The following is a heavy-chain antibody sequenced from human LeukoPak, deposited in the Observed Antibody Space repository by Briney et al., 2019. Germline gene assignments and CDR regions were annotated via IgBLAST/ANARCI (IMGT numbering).Heavy chain of an antibody. V-gene: IGHV3-30*02. CDR2: IRYDGSNK. CDR1: GFTFSSYG. D-gene: IGHD3-10*01. Sequence: GSLRLSCAASGFTFSSYGMHWVRQAPGKGLEWVTFIRYDGSNKYYADSVKGRFTISRDNSKNTLYLQMNSLRAEDTAVYYCAKISWFGELLGPHFDYWGQGTLVTVSS. CDR3: AKISWFGELLGPHFDY. J-gene: IGHJ4*02.